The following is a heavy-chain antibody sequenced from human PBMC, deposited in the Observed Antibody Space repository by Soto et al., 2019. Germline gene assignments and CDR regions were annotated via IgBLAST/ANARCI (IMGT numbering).Heavy chain of an antibody. CDR3: AIAIGGSSLYGMDG. CDR1: GLKLSDYE. J-gene: IGHJ6*01. D-gene: IGHD1-26*01. V-gene: IGHV3-48*03. CDR2: ISKSGSPT. Sequence: QAGGSVRLSWAGAGLKLSDYEINWVRQAPGKGLEWISYISKSGSPTYHADSVKGRFTISRDTAENSVHLQMNSLRAEDTAVYYCAIAIGGSSLYGMDGWGTGAKVTVA.